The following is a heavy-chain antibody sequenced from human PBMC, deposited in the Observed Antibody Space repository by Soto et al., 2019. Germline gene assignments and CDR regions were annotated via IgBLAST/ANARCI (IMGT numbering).Heavy chain of an antibody. V-gene: IGHV4-59*01. Sequence: QVQLQESGPGLVRPSETLSLTCTVSGGSISRYFWSWIRQSPGKGLEWIGYIFYTGSTTYNPSLKSRLTISIDTYKTQFSLKLSSLTAADTAVYYCAHFSDLEWFDPWGQGTLVTVSS. CDR1: GGSISRYF. J-gene: IGHJ5*02. CDR2: IFYTGST. D-gene: IGHD2-21*01. CDR3: AHFSDLEWFDP.